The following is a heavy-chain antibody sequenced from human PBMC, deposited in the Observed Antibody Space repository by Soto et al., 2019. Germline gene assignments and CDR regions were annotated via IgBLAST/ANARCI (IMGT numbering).Heavy chain of an antibody. V-gene: IGHV3-23*01. Sequence: GGSLRLSCAASGFTFSSYAMSWVRQAPGKGLEWVSAISGSGGSTYYADSVKGRFTISRDNSKNTLYLQMNNLRAEDTAVYYSAKDMVPTSGYDPIGYYFDYWGQGTLVTVSS. CDR3: AKDMVPTSGYDPIGYYFDY. CDR2: ISGSGGST. J-gene: IGHJ4*02. CDR1: GFTFSSYA. D-gene: IGHD5-12*01.